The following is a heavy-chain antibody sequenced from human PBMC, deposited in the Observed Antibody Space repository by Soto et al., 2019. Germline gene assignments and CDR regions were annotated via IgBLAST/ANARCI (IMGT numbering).Heavy chain of an antibody. CDR3: ATSYYYGSGHIRNAFDI. Sequence: PGGSLRLSCEASGFIFSNYWMHWVRQTPGTGLVWVSRISNDGSITNYADSVKGRFTISRDNAKNTLYLQMNSLRAADTALYYCATSYYYGSGHIRNAFDIWGQGTMVTVSS. D-gene: IGHD3-10*01. J-gene: IGHJ3*02. CDR1: GFIFSNYW. CDR2: ISNDGSIT. V-gene: IGHV3-74*01.